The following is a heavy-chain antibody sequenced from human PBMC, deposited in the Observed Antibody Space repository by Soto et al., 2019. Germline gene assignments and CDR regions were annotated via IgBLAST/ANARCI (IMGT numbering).Heavy chain of an antibody. CDR3: ASSRDGYNSKRRLDY. D-gene: IGHD5-12*01. J-gene: IGHJ4*02. Sequence: QVQLVQSGAEVKKPGASVKVSCKASGYTFTSYGISWVRQAPGQGLEWMGWISTYNGNTNYAQKLQGRVTMTTDTSTSTAYMELRSLRSDDTAVYYCASSRDGYNSKRRLDYWGQGTLVTVSS. CDR1: GYTFTSYG. V-gene: IGHV1-18*04. CDR2: ISTYNGNT.